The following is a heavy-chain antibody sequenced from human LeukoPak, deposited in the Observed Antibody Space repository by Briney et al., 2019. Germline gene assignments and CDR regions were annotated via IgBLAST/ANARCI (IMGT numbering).Heavy chain of an antibody. V-gene: IGHV3-23*01. D-gene: IGHD2-2*01. J-gene: IGHJ4*02. CDR3: AKDYCSRTSCRSDY. Sequence: GGSLRLSCAASGFTFSDCAMTWVRQAPGKGLEWVSSIGSDDNKHYSESVKGRFAISRDNSKNTLYLQMNSLRDEDTAVYYCAKDYCSRTSCRSDYWGQGTLVTVSS. CDR2: IGSDDNK. CDR1: GFTFSDCA.